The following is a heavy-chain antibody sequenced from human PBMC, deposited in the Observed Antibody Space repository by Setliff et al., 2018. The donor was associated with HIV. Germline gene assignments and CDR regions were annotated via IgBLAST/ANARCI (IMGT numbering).Heavy chain of an antibody. D-gene: IGHD1-26*01. Sequence: PSETLSLTCSVSGISINGYYWSWIRQSPRTRLEWIGYVSSIGNTNYNPSLKSRVTISVDTSKNQFSLQLNSVTAADTAVYFCARTRAPYFFDFWGQGAQVTVSS. CDR2: VSSIGNT. CDR3: ARTRAPYFFDF. CDR1: GISINGYY. V-gene: IGHV4-4*08. J-gene: IGHJ4*02.